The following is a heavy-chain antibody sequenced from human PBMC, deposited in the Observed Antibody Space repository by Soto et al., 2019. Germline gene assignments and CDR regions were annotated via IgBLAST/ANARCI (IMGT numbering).Heavy chain of an antibody. J-gene: IGHJ4*02. CDR1: GYSFTSYW. CDR2: IYPGDSHT. D-gene: IGHD2-2*02. V-gene: IGHV5-51*01. Sequence: GESLKISCKGSGYSFTSYWIGWVRQMPGKGLEWLGIIYPGDSHTRYSPSFQGQVTISADKSISTAYLQWNSLKASDTAIYYCARQGYCSTTACSTVDYWGQGTLVTVSS. CDR3: ARQGYCSTTACSTVDY.